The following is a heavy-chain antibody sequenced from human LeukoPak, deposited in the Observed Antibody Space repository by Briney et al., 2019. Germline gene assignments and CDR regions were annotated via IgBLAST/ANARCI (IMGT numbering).Heavy chain of an antibody. Sequence: GGSLRLSCAASGFTFDSYAMSWVRQAPGKGLEWVSAISGSGGSTYYADSVKGRFTISRDNSKTALHLQMNGLRVDDTAVYYCAKYGHCGSTSCYRYFDDWGQGTLVTVSS. D-gene: IGHD2-2*01. CDR1: GFTFDSYA. J-gene: IGHJ4*02. CDR3: AKYGHCGSTSCYRYFDD. CDR2: ISGSGGST. V-gene: IGHV3-23*01.